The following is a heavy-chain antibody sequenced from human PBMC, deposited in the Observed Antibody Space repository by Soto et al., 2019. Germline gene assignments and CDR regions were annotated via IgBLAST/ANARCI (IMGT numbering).Heavy chain of an antibody. CDR3: VRDYDFWSGPAYYFDY. CDR1: GFTFSSYS. D-gene: IGHD3-3*01. CDR2: ISSSSSTI. J-gene: IGHJ4*02. V-gene: IGHV3-48*01. Sequence: GGSLRLSCAASGFTFSSYSMNWVRQAPGKGLEWVSYISSSSSTIYYADSVKGRFTISRDNAKNSLYLQMNSLRAEDTAVYYCVRDYDFWSGPAYYFDYWGQGTLVTVSS.